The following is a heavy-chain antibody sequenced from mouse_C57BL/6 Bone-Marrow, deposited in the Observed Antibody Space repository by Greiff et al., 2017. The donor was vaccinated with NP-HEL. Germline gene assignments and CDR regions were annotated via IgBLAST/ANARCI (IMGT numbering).Heavy chain of an antibody. CDR2: ISSGGDYI. V-gene: IGHV5-9-1*02. Sequence: EVKLQESGEGLVKPGGSLKLSCAASGFTFSSYAMSWVRQTPEKRLEWVAYISSGGDYIYYADTVKGRFTISRDNARNTLYLQMSSLKSEDTAMYYCTRTLRYYGSSLDYWGQGTTLTVSS. CDR3: TRTLRYYGSSLDY. CDR1: GFTFSSYA. D-gene: IGHD1-1*01. J-gene: IGHJ2*01.